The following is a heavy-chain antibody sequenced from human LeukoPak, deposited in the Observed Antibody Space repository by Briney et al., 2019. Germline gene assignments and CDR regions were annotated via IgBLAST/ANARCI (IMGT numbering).Heavy chain of an antibody. Sequence: GASVKVSCKASGGTFIIYTISWVRQAPGQGREWMGRIIPTLGIANYAQKFQGRVTITADKSTSTAYMELSSLRSEDTAVYYCARDLRYCSSTSCYYYYYGMDVWGQGTTVTVSS. D-gene: IGHD2-2*01. CDR2: IIPTLGIA. CDR1: GGTFIIYT. CDR3: ARDLRYCSSTSCYYYYYGMDV. V-gene: IGHV1-69*10. J-gene: IGHJ6*02.